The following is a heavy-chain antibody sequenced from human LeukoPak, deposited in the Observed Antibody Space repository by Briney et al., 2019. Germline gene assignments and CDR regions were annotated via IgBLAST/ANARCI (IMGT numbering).Heavy chain of an antibody. Sequence: SGGSLRLSCAASGFTFSRYWMHWVRQAPGKGLVWVSRINSDGSMTNYADSVKGRFAISRDNAKNTLFLQMNSLRAEDTAVYYCARPRGSGSYFYFDSWGQGTLVTVSS. CDR1: GFTFSRYW. V-gene: IGHV3-74*01. D-gene: IGHD3-10*01. CDR2: INSDGSMT. J-gene: IGHJ4*02. CDR3: ARPRGSGSYFYFDS.